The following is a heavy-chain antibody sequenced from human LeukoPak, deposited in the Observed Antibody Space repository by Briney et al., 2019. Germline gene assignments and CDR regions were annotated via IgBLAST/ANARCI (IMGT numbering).Heavy chain of an antibody. CDR1: GYTFTSYG. D-gene: IGHD3-22*01. V-gene: IGHV1-18*01. CDR3: ARTYDSSGYYIRVFDY. CDR2: ISAYNGNT. Sequence: GASVKVSCKASGYTFTSYGISWVRQAPGQGLEWMGWISAYNGNTNYAQKLQGRVTMTTDTSTSTAYMELRSLRSDDTAVYYCARTYDSSGYYIRVFDYWGQGTLVTVSS. J-gene: IGHJ4*02.